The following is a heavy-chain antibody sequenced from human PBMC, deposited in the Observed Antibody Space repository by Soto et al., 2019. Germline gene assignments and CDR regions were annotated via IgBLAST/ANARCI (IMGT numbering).Heavy chain of an antibody. V-gene: IGHV1-46*01. J-gene: IGHJ3*02. CDR2: INPSGGST. CDR1: GYTFTSYY. CDR3: ARAGYSSCWYGPYAFDI. Sequence: ASVKVSCKASGYTFTSYYMHWVRQAPGQGLEWMGIINPSGGSTSYAQKFQGRVTMTRDTSTSTVYMEPSSLRSDDTAVYYCARAGYSSCWYGPYAFDIWGQGTMVTVS. D-gene: IGHD6-19*01.